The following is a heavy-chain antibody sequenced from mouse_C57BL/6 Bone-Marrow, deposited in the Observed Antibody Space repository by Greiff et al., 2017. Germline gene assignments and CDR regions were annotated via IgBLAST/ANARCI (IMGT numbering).Heavy chain of an antibody. Sequence: VQLQQPGAELVKPGASVKMSCKASGYTFTSYWITWVKQRPGQGLEWIGDIYPGSGSTKYNEKFKSKATLTVDTSSSTAYMQLSSLTSEDSAVYYCAGYYGNLAWFAYWGQGTLVTVSA. J-gene: IGHJ3*01. CDR1: GYTFTSYW. V-gene: IGHV1-55*01. CDR3: AGYYGNLAWFAY. CDR2: IYPGSGST. D-gene: IGHD2-1*01.